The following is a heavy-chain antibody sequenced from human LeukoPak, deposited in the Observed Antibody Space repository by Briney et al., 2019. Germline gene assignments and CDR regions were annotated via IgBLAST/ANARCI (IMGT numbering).Heavy chain of an antibody. J-gene: IGHJ4*02. Sequence: GGSLRLSCAASGFAFSDYYMSWIRQAPGKGLEWVSYISSSGSTIYYADSVKGRFTISRDNAKNSLYLQMSSLRAEDTAVYYCARDKTTVPFDYWGQGTLVTVSS. D-gene: IGHD4-17*01. CDR3: ARDKTTVPFDY. CDR1: GFAFSDYY. V-gene: IGHV3-11*04. CDR2: ISSSGSTI.